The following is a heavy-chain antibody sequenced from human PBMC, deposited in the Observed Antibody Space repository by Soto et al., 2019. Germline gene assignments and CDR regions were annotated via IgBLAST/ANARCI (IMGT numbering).Heavy chain of an antibody. V-gene: IGHV3-23*01. D-gene: IGHD6-6*01. Sequence: GGSLRLSCAASGFTFSSYAMSWVRQAPGKGLEWVSVISGSDDSTYYADSVKGRFTISRDNSKNTLYPQMNSLRAEDTAVYYCAKRSSSSTFDYWGQGTLVTVSS. J-gene: IGHJ4*02. CDR1: GFTFSSYA. CDR2: ISGSDDST. CDR3: AKRSSSSTFDY.